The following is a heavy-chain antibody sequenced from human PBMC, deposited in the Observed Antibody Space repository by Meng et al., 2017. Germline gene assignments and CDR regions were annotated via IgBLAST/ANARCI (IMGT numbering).Heavy chain of an antibody. D-gene: IGHD1-26*01. CDR3: AKFRGSSYYFDY. Sequence: GQRVEVGGGVVRPGGSLGLSCAASGFTFSSYAMSWVRQAPGKGLEWVSAISGSGGSTYYADSVKGRFTISRDNSKNTLYLQMNSLRAEDTAVYYCAKFRGSSYYFDYWGQGTLVTVSS. CDR1: GFTFSSYA. V-gene: IGHV3-23*04. J-gene: IGHJ4*02. CDR2: ISGSGGST.